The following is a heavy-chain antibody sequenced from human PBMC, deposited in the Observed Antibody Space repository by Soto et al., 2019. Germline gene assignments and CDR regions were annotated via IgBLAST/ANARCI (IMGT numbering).Heavy chain of an antibody. J-gene: IGHJ4*02. D-gene: IGHD2-2*01. Sequence: GSLRLSCAASGFTFSSYGMHWVRQASGKGLEWVAVIWYDGINKYYADSVKGRFTISRDNSKNTLYLQMNSLRAEDTAVYYCARDLEGYCSTTSYYGEGTLVTVSS. V-gene: IGHV3-33*01. CDR3: ARDLEGYCSTTSY. CDR2: IWYDGINK. CDR1: GFTFSSYG.